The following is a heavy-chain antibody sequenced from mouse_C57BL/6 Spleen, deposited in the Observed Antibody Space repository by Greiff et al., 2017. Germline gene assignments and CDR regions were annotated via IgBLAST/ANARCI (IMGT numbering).Heavy chain of an antibody. CDR1: GYSITSGYY. V-gene: IGHV3-6*01. CDR2: ISYDGSN. CDR3: ARDGYPFDH. Sequence: EVKLMESGPGLVKPSQSLSLTCSVTGYSITSGYYWNWIRQFPGNKLEWMGYISYDGSNNYKPSLKNRISITRDTSKNQFFLKLNSVTTEDKTTYYCARDGYPFDHWCQGTTLTVSS. J-gene: IGHJ2*01. D-gene: IGHD2-2*01.